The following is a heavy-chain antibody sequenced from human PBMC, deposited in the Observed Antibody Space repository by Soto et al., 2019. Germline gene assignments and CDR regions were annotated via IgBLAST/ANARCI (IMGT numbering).Heavy chain of an antibody. CDR3: ARDQLYYNDISGRPLNAFDV. D-gene: IGHD3-22*01. CDR1: GFTFSNFA. Sequence: PGGSLRLSCAASGFTFSNFAMSWVRQTPGKGLEWFSIISDSGVSTHYADSVKGRFTISRDNAKNSLYLQMNSLRAEDTAVYYCARDQLYYNDISGRPLNAFDVWGQGTMVTVSS. CDR2: ISDSGVST. J-gene: IGHJ3*01. V-gene: IGHV3-23*01.